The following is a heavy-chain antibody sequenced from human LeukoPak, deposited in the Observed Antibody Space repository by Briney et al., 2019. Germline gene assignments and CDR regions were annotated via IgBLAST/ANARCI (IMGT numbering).Heavy chain of an antibody. CDR3: AKDVGYYGSGSYYSD. Sequence: SGGSLRLSCAASGFTFSSYGMHWVRQAPGKGLEWVAVISNDGIKKYYADSVKGRLTISRDNSKNTLYLQMNSLRVEDTAVYYCAKDVGYYGSGSYYSDWGQGTLVTVSS. CDR1: GFTFSSYG. CDR2: ISNDGIKK. J-gene: IGHJ4*02. D-gene: IGHD3-10*01. V-gene: IGHV3-30*18.